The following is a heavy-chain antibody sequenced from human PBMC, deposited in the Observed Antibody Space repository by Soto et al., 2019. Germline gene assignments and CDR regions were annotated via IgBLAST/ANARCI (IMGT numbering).Heavy chain of an antibody. CDR3: GRAHRDLQQLVHYYYSMDV. CDR2: FFIGGST. D-gene: IGHD6-13*01. CDR1: GGSISSSTYY. J-gene: IGHJ6*02. Sequence: PSETLSLTCTVSGGSISSSTYYWGWMRQPPGKGLEWIASFFIGGSTYHNPSLKSRVTISVDTSKNQFSLKLTSVTAADTAVYYCGRAHRDLQQLVHYYYSMDVWGQGTTVTVSS. V-gene: IGHV4-39*07.